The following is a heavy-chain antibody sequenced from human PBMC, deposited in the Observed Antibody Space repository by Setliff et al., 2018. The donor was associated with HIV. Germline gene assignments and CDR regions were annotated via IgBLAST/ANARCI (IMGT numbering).Heavy chain of an antibody. Sequence: PGGSLRLSCAASGFSFSSYWMSWVRQAPGKGLEWVAVIAYDGSNKYYADSVKGRFTISRDNSKNMMNLQMNSLRAEDTAVYYCAKDRCTNGVCSFDIWGQGTMVTVSS. CDR3: AKDRCTNGVCSFDI. V-gene: IGHV3-30*18. J-gene: IGHJ3*02. CDR1: GFSFSSYW. CDR2: IAYDGSNK. D-gene: IGHD2-8*01.